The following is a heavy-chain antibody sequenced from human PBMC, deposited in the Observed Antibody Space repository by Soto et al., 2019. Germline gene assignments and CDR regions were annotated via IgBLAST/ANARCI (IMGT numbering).Heavy chain of an antibody. CDR3: AKDPIAAAGILSYFDY. CDR2: ISGSGGST. Sequence: EVQLLESGGGLVQPGGSLRLSCAASGFTFSSYAMSWVRQAPGKGLEWVSAISGSGGSTYYADSVKGRFTISRDNSRNTLYLQMNSLRAEDTAVYYCAKDPIAAAGILSYFDYWGQGTLVTVSS. V-gene: IGHV3-23*01. D-gene: IGHD6-13*01. J-gene: IGHJ4*02. CDR1: GFTFSSYA.